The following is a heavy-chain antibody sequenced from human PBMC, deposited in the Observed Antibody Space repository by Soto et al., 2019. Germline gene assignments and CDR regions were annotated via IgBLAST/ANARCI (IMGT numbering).Heavy chain of an antibody. CDR3: ARGYSSGCFDY. Sequence: SETLSLTCAVYGGSFSGYYWSWIRQPPGKGLEWIGEINHSGSTNYNPSLKSRVTISVDTSKNQFSLKLSSVTAADTAVYYCARGYSSGCFDYWGQGTLVTVSS. CDR2: INHSGST. V-gene: IGHV4-34*01. CDR1: GGSFSGYY. D-gene: IGHD6-19*01. J-gene: IGHJ4*02.